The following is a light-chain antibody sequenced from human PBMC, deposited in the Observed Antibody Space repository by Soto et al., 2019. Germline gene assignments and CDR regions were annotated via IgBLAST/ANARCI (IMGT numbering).Light chain of an antibody. CDR2: LNSDGSH. V-gene: IGLV4-69*01. J-gene: IGLJ3*02. CDR1: SGHSSYA. Sequence: QPVLTQSPSASPSLGASVMLTCTLSSGHSSYAIAWHQQQPEKGPRYLMKLNSDGSHSKGDGIPDRFSGSSSGAERYLTISSLQSEDEADYYCQTWGTGIPWVFGGGTKLTVL. CDR3: QTWGTGIPWV.